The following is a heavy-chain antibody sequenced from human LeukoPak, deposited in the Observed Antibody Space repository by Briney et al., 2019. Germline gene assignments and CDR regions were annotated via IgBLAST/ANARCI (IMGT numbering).Heavy chain of an antibody. V-gene: IGHV4-34*01. D-gene: IGHD5-18*01. Sequence: PSETLSLTCAVYGGSFSGYYWSWIRQPPGKGLEWIGEINHSGSTNYNPSLKSRVTISVDTSKNQFSLKLCSVTAADTAVYYCARARGPGYSYGYSYYFDYWGQGTLVTVSS. J-gene: IGHJ4*02. CDR2: INHSGST. CDR1: GGSFSGYY. CDR3: ARARGPGYSYGYSYYFDY.